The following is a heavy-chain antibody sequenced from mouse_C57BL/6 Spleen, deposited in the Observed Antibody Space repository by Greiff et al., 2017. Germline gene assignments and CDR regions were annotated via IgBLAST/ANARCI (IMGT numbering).Heavy chain of an antibody. CDR3: TRGSSYLYWYFDV. CDR2: IDPETGGT. D-gene: IGHD1-1*01. J-gene: IGHJ1*03. CDR1: GYTFTDYE. Sequence: VKLQQSGAELVRPGASVTLSCKASGYTFTDYEMHWVKQTPVHGLEWIGAIDPETGGTAYNQKFKGKAILTADKSSSTAYMELRSLTTEDSAVYYCTRGSSYLYWYFDVWGTGTTVTVSS. V-gene: IGHV1-15*01.